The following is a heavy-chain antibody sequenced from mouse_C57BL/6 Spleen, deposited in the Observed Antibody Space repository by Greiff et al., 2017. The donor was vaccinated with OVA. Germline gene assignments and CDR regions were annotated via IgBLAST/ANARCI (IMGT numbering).Heavy chain of an antibody. D-gene: IGHD3-1*01. J-gene: IGHJ2*01. V-gene: IGHV1-50*01. CDR3: ARSGGDYFDY. CDR1: GYTFTSYW. Sequence: QVQLQQPGAELVKPGASVKLSCKASGYTFTSYWMQWVKQRPGQGLEWIGEIDPSDSYTNYNQKFKGKATLTVDTSSSTAYMQLSSLTSEYSAVYYCARSGGDYFDYWGQGTTLTVSS. CDR2: IDPSDSYT.